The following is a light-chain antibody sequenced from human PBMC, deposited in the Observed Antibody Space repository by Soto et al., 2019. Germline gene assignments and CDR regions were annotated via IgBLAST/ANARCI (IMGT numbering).Light chain of an antibody. Sequence: QSALTQPASVSGSPGQSITISCTGTSSDVGGSIYVSWYKQHPGKAPKLMIYDVSNRPSGVSNRISGSKSGNTASLTISGIQPEDEADYYCSSFTSTSTYIFGTGTKVTVL. CDR1: SSDVGGSIY. J-gene: IGLJ1*01. CDR2: DVS. CDR3: SSFTSTSTYI. V-gene: IGLV2-14*01.